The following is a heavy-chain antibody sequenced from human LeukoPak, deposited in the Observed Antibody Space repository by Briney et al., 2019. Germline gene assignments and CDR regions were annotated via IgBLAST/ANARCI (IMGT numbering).Heavy chain of an antibody. Sequence: SVKVSCKASGGTLSNHAVSWVRQAPGQGLEWMGRIIPVSGTTNYAQKFQGRVTITTDESTRTVYMDLSSLRSEDKAVYFCAKSGSWGFPHYWYFDLWGRGTLVAVSS. CDR2: IIPVSGTT. CDR3: AKSGSWGFPHYWYFDL. D-gene: IGHD2-15*01. CDR1: GGTLSNHA. V-gene: IGHV1-69*05. J-gene: IGHJ2*01.